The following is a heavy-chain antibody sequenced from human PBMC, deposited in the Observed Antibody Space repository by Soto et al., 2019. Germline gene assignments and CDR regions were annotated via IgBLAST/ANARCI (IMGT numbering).Heavy chain of an antibody. CDR2: ISGSGDTI. J-gene: IGHJ5*02. CDR3: ARVGCSASCFSDWFDP. CDR1: GFTFSDHY. D-gene: IGHD2-2*01. V-gene: IGHV3-11*01. Sequence: QVHLVESGGGLVKPGGSLRLSCAASGFTFSDHYMHWIRQAPGKGLEWVSYISGSGDTIHYADSVQGRFTISRDNAKSSLYLQMSSLRAEDTAVYYCARVGCSASCFSDWFDPWGQGTLVTVSS.